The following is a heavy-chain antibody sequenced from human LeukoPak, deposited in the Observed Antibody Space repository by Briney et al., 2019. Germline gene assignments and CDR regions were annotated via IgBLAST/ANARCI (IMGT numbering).Heavy chain of an antibody. Sequence: PGGSLRLSWAAPGFSFSIYSLNWVRQAPGKGLEWVSYISHTGSTVSYAGSVKGRFTISRDNAKNSLYLQMNSLRAEDTAMYYCAIPPLSGTGSSRPLAGIDVWGQGTTVTVSS. D-gene: IGHD3-10*01. CDR1: GFSFSIYS. CDR3: AIPPLSGTGSSRPLAGIDV. V-gene: IGHV3-48*04. CDR2: ISHTGSTV. J-gene: IGHJ6*02.